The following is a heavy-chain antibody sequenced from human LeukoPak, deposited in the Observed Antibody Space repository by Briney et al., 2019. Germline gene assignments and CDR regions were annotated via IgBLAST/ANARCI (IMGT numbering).Heavy chain of an antibody. V-gene: IGHV3-21*01. J-gene: IGHJ6*03. D-gene: IGHD2-2*01. Sequence: GGSLRLSCAASGISFSNYSMNWVRQAPGKGLEWVSLISSSSRFIYYGDSVKGRFTISRDNAKKSLYLQMNSLRAEDTAVYYCARAVDNYYFYYMDVWGKGTTVIVSS. CDR2: ISSSSRFI. CDR1: GISFSNYS. CDR3: ARAVDNYYFYYMDV.